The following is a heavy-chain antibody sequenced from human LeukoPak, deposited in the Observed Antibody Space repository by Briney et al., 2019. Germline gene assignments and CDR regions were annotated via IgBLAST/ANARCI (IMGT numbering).Heavy chain of an antibody. CDR2: MNPNSGNT. CDR3: AGTYYDILTGDYYYYGMDV. D-gene: IGHD3-9*01. V-gene: IGHV1-8*01. CDR1: GYTFTSYD. Sequence: ASVKVSCKASGYTFTSYDINWVRQATGQGLEWMGWMNPNSGNTGYAQKFQGRVTMTRNTSISTAYMELSSLRSEDTAVYYCAGTYYDILTGDYYYYGMDVWGQGTTVTVSS. J-gene: IGHJ6*02.